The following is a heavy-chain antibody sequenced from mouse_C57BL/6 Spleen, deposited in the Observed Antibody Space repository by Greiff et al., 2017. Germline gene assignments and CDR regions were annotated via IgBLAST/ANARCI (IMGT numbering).Heavy chain of an antibody. CDR2: IWRGGST. J-gene: IGHJ3*01. CDR3: ARNDYDSGFAY. CDR1: GFSLTSYG. Sequence: VQLVESGPGLVQPSQSLSITCTVSGFSLTSYGVHWVRQSPGKGLEWLGVIWRGGSTDYNAAFISRLSISKDNSKSQVFFKMNSLQADDTAIYYCARNDYDSGFAYWGQGTLVTVSA. V-gene: IGHV2-2*01. D-gene: IGHD2-4*01.